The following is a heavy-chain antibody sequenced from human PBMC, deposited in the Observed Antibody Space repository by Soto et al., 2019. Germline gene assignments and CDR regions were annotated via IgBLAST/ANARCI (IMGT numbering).Heavy chain of an antibody. CDR1: GFTVSSNY. CDR2: IYSGGST. CDR3: ARDDPQVRFLFRD. J-gene: IGHJ4*02. D-gene: IGHD3-3*01. Sequence: EVQLVESGGGLIQPGGSLRLSCAASGFTVSSNYMSWVRQAPGKGLEWVSVIYSGGSTYYADSVKGRFTISRDNSKNTLYLQRNSLRAEDTAVYYCARDDPQVRFLFRDWGQGTLVTVCS. V-gene: IGHV3-53*01.